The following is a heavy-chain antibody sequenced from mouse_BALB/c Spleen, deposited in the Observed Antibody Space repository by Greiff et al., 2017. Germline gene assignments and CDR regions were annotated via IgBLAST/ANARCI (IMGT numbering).Heavy chain of an antibody. Sequence: VQLKESGPGLVAPSQSLSITCTVSGFSLTGYGVNWVRQPPGKGLEWLGMIWGDGSTDYNSALKSRLSISKDNSKSQVFLKMNSLQTDDTARYYCARGHYGSSSWFAYWGQGTLVTVSA. J-gene: IGHJ3*01. V-gene: IGHV2-6-7*01. CDR3: ARGHYGSSSWFAY. D-gene: IGHD1-1*01. CDR1: GFSLTGYG. CDR2: IWGDGST.